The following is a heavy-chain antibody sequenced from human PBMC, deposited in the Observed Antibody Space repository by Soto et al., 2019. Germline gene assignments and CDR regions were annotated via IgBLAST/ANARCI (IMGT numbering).Heavy chain of an antibody. J-gene: IGHJ3*02. Sequence: GGSLRLSCAASGFTFSSYGMHWVRQAPGKGLEWVALIWFDGSDKYSADSVKGRFTISRDNAKNSMYLQMNSLRAEDTAVYYCARDQVPGLDAFDIWGQGTMVTVSS. CDR2: IWFDGSDK. V-gene: IGHV3-33*01. CDR3: ARDQVPGLDAFDI. CDR1: GFTFSSYG.